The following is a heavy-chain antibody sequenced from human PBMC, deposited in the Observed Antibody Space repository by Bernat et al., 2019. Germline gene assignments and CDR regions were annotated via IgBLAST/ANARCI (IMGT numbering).Heavy chain of an antibody. V-gene: IGHV3-30*18. CDR3: AKDRDTTPALDY. CDR1: GFTFSSYG. CDR2: ISYDGSNK. D-gene: IGHD1-26*01. J-gene: IGHJ4*02. Sequence: QVQLVESGGGVVQPGRSLRLSCAASGFTFSSYGMHWVRQAPGKGLEWVAVISYDGSNKYYADSVKGRFTISRDNSKNTLYLQMNSLRAEDTAVYYCAKDRDTTPALDYWGQGTLVTVSS.